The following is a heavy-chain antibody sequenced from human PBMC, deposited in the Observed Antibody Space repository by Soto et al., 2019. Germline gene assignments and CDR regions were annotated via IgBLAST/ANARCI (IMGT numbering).Heavy chain of an antibody. CDR2: IYYSGST. Sequence: SETLSLTCTVSGGSISSGGYYWSWIRQHPGKGLEWIGYIYYSGSTYYNPSLKSRVTISVDTSKNQLSLKLSSVTAADTAVYYCARVGDIVVVPAVNWFDPWGQGTLVTVSS. V-gene: IGHV4-31*03. CDR3: ARVGDIVVVPAVNWFDP. J-gene: IGHJ5*02. D-gene: IGHD2-2*01. CDR1: GGSISSGGYY.